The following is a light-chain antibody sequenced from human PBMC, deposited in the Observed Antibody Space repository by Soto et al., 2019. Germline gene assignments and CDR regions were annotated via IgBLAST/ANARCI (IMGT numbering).Light chain of an antibody. J-gene: IGKJ4*01. Sequence: EIQLTQSPSFLSASVGDRVTITCRASQDISSHLAWYQQKPGKAPKLLIYAASTLQSGVPSGFGGSGSGTEFTLTITSLQPEDFATYYCQQVKTYPLTFGGGTKVEIK. CDR3: QQVKTYPLT. V-gene: IGKV1-9*01. CDR2: AAS. CDR1: QDISSH.